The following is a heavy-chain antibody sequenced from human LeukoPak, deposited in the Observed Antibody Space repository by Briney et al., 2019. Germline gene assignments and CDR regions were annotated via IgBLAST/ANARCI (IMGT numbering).Heavy chain of an antibody. CDR3: LMDDFDY. D-gene: IGHD2-8*01. V-gene: IGHV3-30*02. Sequence: PGGSLRLSCAASGFTFSSYGMHWVRQAPGKGLEGVAFIRYDGSNKYYEDSVKGGLTISRENYKKTLYLQMNRQRDEDTAVYYSLMDDFDYWGQGTLVTVSS. CDR1: GFTFSSYG. J-gene: IGHJ4*02. CDR2: IRYDGSNK.